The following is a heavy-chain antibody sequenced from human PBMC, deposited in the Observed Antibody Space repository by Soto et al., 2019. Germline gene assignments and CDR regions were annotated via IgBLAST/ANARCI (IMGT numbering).Heavy chain of an antibody. CDR1: GYTFTSYA. J-gene: IGHJ6*02. CDR3: ARTYYDILTGGYYGMDV. V-gene: IGHV1-3*01. Sequence: ASVKVSCKASGYTFTSYAMHWVRQAPGQRLEWMGWINAGNGNTKYSQKFQGRVTITRDTSASTAYMELSSLRSEDTAVYYCARTYYDILTGGYYGMDVWGQGTTVTVSS. D-gene: IGHD3-9*01. CDR2: INAGNGNT.